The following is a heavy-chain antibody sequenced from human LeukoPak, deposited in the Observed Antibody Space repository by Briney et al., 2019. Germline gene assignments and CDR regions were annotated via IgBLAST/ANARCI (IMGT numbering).Heavy chain of an antibody. CDR3: ARAYDSSGYYWYYFDY. CDR2: IIPIFGTA. D-gene: IGHD3-22*01. CDR1: GGTFSSCA. V-gene: IGHV1-69*13. Sequence: SVKVSCKASGGTFSSCAISWVRQAPGQGLEWMGGIIPIFGTANYAQKFQGRVTITADESTSTAYMELSSLRSEDTAVYYCARAYDSSGYYWYYFDYWGQGTLVTVSS. J-gene: IGHJ4*02.